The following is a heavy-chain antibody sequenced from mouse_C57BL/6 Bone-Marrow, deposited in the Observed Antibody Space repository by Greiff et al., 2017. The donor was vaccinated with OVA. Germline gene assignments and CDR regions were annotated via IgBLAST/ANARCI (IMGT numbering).Heavy chain of an antibody. CDR3: ARSLYYGSSHFAY. J-gene: IGHJ3*01. Sequence: VQLQESGAELAKPGASVKLSCKASGYTFTSYWMHWVKQRPGQGLEWIGYINPSSGYTKYNQKFKVKATLTADKSSSTAYMQLSSLTYEDSAVYYCARSLYYGSSHFAYWGQGTLVTVSA. D-gene: IGHD1-1*01. CDR2: INPSSGYT. CDR1: GYTFTSYW. V-gene: IGHV1-7*01.